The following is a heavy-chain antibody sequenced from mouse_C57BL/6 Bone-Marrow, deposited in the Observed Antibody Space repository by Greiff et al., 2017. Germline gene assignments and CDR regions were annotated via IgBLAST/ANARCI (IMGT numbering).Heavy chain of an antibody. V-gene: IGHV1-81*01. J-gene: IGHJ2*01. Sequence: QVQLQQSGAELARPGASVKLSCKAPGYTFTSYGISWVKQRTGQGLEWIGEIYPRSGNTYYNEKFKGKATLTADKSSSTAYMELRSLTSEDSAVYFCARLGGYFYFDYWGQGTTLTVSS. CDR3: ARLGGYFYFDY. CDR1: GYTFTSYG. CDR2: IYPRSGNT. D-gene: IGHD2-3*01.